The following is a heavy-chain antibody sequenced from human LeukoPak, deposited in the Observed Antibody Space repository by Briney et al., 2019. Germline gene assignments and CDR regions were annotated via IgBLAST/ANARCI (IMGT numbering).Heavy chain of an antibody. J-gene: IGHJ6*03. CDR3: ARDRSTYYDFWSGYFYYYYMDV. CDR2: IKQDGSEK. CDR1: GFTFSSYW. D-gene: IGHD3-3*01. V-gene: IGHV3-7*01. Sequence: GGSLRLSCAASGFTFSSYWMSWVRQAPGKGLEWVANIKQDGSEKYYVDSVKGRFTISRDNAKNSLYLQMNSLRAEDTAVYYCARDRSTYYDFWSGYFYYYYMDVWGKGTTVTVSS.